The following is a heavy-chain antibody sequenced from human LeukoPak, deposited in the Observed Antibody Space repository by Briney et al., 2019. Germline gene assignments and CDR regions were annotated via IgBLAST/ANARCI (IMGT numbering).Heavy chain of an antibody. J-gene: IGHJ4*02. CDR1: GFTFSSYG. Sequence: PGGSLRLSCAASGFTFSSYGMHWVRQAPGKGLEWVAVIWYDGSNKYYADSVKGRFTISRGNSKNALYLQMNSLRAEDTAVYYCAREVSMTTGDYWGQGTLVTVSS. CDR2: IWYDGSNK. V-gene: IGHV3-33*08. D-gene: IGHD4-17*01. CDR3: AREVSMTTGDY.